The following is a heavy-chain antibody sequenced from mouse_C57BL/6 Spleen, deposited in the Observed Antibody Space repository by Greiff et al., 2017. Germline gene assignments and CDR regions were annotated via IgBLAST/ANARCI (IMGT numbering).Heavy chain of an antibody. CDR3: ARDYYDVRYYSMDY. V-gene: IGHV1-80*01. Sequence: VKLMESGAELVKPGASVKISCKASGFAFSSYWMNWVKQRPGKGLEWIGQIYPGDGDTNYNGKFKGKATLTADKSSSTAYMQLSSLTSEDSAIYFCARDYYDVRYYSMDYWGQGTSVTVSS. D-gene: IGHD1-1*01. J-gene: IGHJ4*01. CDR1: GFAFSSYW. CDR2: IYPGDGDT.